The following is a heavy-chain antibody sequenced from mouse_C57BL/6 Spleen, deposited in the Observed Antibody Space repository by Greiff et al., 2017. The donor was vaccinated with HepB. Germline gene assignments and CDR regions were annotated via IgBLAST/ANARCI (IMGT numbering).Heavy chain of an antibody. CDR3: VIYYGNYAWFAY. CDR1: GYTFTDYE. D-gene: IGHD2-1*01. Sequence: SGAELVRPGASVTLSCKASGYTFTDYEMHWVKQTPVHGLEWIGALDPETGGTAYNQKFKGKAILTADKSSSTAYMELRSLTSEDSAVYYCVIYYGNYAWFAYWGQGTLVTVSA. CDR2: LDPETGGT. J-gene: IGHJ3*01. V-gene: IGHV1-15*01.